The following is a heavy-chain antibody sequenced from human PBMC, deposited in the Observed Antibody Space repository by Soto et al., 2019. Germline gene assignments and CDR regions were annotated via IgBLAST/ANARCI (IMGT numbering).Heavy chain of an antibody. V-gene: IGHV1-18*01. Sequence: GASVKVSCKASGYTFTSYGISWVRQAPGQGLEWMGWISAYNGNTNYAQKLQGRVTMTTDTSTSTAYMELRSLRSDDTAVYYCARDGLYCSGGSCTGGFDPWGQGTLVTVPQ. D-gene: IGHD2-15*01. CDR1: GYTFTSYG. J-gene: IGHJ5*02. CDR2: ISAYNGNT. CDR3: ARDGLYCSGGSCTGGFDP.